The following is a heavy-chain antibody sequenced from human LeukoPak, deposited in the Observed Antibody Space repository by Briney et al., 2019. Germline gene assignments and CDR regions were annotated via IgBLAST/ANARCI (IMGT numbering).Heavy chain of an antibody. CDR3: ARVVGKWEFDY. CDR2: ITHSGSTI. Sequence: AGSLRLSCAASRFTFSDYYMSWIRQAPGKGLEWVSSITHSGSTIYYADSVKGRFTISRDNAKNSLYLQMNSLRAEDTAVYYCARVVGKWEFDYWGQGTLVTVSS. CDR1: RFTFSDYY. J-gene: IGHJ4*02. V-gene: IGHV3-11*01. D-gene: IGHD1-26*01.